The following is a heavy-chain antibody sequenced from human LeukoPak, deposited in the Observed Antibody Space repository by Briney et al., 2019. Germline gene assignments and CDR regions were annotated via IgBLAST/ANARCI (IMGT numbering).Heavy chain of an antibody. V-gene: IGHV3-74*01. Sequence: GGSLRLSCAASGFTFSTYCMHWVRQAPGKGPMWVSRICPDGTVTNYADSVKARFIISRDNARNTVYLQLNSLRVEDTAVYYCVRDFRSADYRGQGTLVTVSS. CDR3: VRDFRSADY. CDR1: GFTFSTYC. CDR2: ICPDGTVT. J-gene: IGHJ4*02.